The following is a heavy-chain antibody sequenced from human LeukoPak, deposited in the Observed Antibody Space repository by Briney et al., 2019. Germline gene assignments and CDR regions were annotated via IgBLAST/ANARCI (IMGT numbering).Heavy chain of an antibody. CDR2: IIASGGFT. D-gene: IGHD3-10*01. V-gene: IGHV3-23*01. CDR1: GFIFSTYA. Sequence: PGGSLRLSCAASGFIFSTYAMNWVRQAPGKGLEWVSLIIASGGFTYHADSVKGRFTISRDNSKNTLYQQMNSLRAEDTAVYYCVTDLYGSGHYGYFDYWGQGTLVTVSS. J-gene: IGHJ4*02. CDR3: VTDLYGSGHYGYFDY.